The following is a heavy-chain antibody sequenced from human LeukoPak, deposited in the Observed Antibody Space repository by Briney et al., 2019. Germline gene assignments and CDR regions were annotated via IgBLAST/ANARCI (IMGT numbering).Heavy chain of an antibody. CDR1: GGSFSGYY. J-gene: IGHJ6*03. V-gene: IGHV4-34*01. CDR3: ASTLYCSGGSCYRNYYYYYMDV. Sequence: KPSENLSLNCAVYGGSFSGYYWSWIPQPPGEGVEWVGEINHSGSTNYNPSLKSRVTISVDTSKNQFSLKLSSVTAADTAVYYCASTLYCSGGSCYRNYYYYYMDVWGKGTTVTVSS. CDR2: INHSGST. D-gene: IGHD2-15*01.